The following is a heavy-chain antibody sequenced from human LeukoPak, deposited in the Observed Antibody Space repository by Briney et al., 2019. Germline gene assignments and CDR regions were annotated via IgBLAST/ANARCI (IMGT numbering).Heavy chain of an antibody. CDR1: GGSISSHY. V-gene: IGHV4-59*11. Sequence: SETLSLTCTVSGGSISSHYWSWIRQPPGKGLQWIGYIYYSGSTNYNPSLKSRVTISVDTSKNQFSLNLSSVTAADTAVYYCARGPYYDSRRHYYYYMDVWGKGTTVTVSS. CDR2: IYYSGST. D-gene: IGHD3-22*01. CDR3: ARGPYYDSRRHYYYYMDV. J-gene: IGHJ6*03.